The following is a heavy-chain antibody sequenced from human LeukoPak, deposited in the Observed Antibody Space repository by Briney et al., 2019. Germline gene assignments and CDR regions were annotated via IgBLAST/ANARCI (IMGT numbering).Heavy chain of an antibody. Sequence: SETLSLTCAVYGGSFSGYYWSWIRQPPGKGLEWIGEINHSGSTNYNPSLKSRVTISVDTSKNQFSLKLSSVTAADTAVYYCASTTVVTPGDYWGQGTLVTVSS. CDR1: GGSFSGYY. J-gene: IGHJ4*02. CDR2: INHSGST. D-gene: IGHD4-23*01. V-gene: IGHV4-34*01. CDR3: ASTTVVTPGDY.